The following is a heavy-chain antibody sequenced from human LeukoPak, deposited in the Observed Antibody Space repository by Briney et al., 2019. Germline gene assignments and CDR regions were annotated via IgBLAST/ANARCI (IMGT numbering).Heavy chain of an antibody. Sequence: GGSLRLSCAASGFTFSSYAMSWVRQAPGKGLEWVSAISGSGGSTYYADSVKGRFTISRDNSKNTLYLQMNSLRAEDTAVYYCARDQGGSSSSGDAFDIWGQGTMVTVSS. J-gene: IGHJ3*02. CDR3: ARDQGGSSSSGDAFDI. CDR2: ISGSGGST. V-gene: IGHV3-23*01. CDR1: GFTFSSYA. D-gene: IGHD6-6*01.